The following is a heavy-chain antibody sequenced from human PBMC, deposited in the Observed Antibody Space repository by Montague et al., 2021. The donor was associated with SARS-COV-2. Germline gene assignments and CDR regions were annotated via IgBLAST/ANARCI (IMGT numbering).Heavy chain of an antibody. J-gene: IGHJ3*02. CDR3: ARDGDIVVVPDAFDI. D-gene: IGHD2-2*01. CDR2: ISYDGSNK. V-gene: IGHV3-30-3*01. CDR1: GFTFSSYA. Sequence: SRRLSWAASGFTFSSYAMHWVRQAPGKGLEWVAVISYDGSNKYYADSVKGRFTISRDNSKNTLYLQMNSLRAEDTAVYYCARDGDIVVVPDAFDIWGQGTMVTVSS.